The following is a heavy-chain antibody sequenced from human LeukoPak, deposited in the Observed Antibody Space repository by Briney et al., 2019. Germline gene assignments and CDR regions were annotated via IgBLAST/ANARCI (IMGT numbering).Heavy chain of an antibody. J-gene: IGHJ4*02. V-gene: IGHV1-46*01. CDR1: GYTFTSYY. CDR3: ARAGVYNWNDRAYFDY. D-gene: IGHD1-1*01. Sequence: ASVTVSCKASGYTFTSYYMHWVRQAPGQGLEWMGIINPSGGSTSYAQKFQGRVTMTRDTSTSTVYMELSSLRSEDTAVYYCARAGVYNWNDRAYFDYWGQGTLVTVSS. CDR2: INPSGGST.